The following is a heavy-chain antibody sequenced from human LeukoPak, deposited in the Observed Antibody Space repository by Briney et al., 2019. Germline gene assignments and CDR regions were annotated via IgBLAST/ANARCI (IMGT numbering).Heavy chain of an antibody. CDR1: GFTFSDYY. D-gene: IGHD2-2*01. J-gene: IGHJ6*02. Sequence: GGSLRLSCAASGFTFSDYYMSWIRQAPGKGLEWVSYISSSGSTIYYADSVKGRFTISRDNAKNSLYLQMNSLRAEDTAVYYCARDSQYCSSTSCPNYYYYYGMDVWGQGTTVTVSS. V-gene: IGHV3-11*04. CDR3: ARDSQYCSSTSCPNYYYYYGMDV. CDR2: ISSSGSTI.